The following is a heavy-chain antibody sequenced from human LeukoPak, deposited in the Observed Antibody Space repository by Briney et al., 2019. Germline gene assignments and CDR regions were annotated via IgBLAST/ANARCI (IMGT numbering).Heavy chain of an antibody. CDR3: TTHTVWFGEFLDY. Sequence: GGSLRLSCAASGFTFSNAWMSWVRQAPGKGLEWVGRIKSKTDGGTTDYAAPVKGRFTISRDDSKNTLYLQMNSLKTEDTAAYYCTTHTVWFGEFLDYWGQGTLVTVSS. CDR2: IKSKTDGGTT. V-gene: IGHV3-15*01. J-gene: IGHJ4*02. D-gene: IGHD3-10*01. CDR1: GFTFSNAW.